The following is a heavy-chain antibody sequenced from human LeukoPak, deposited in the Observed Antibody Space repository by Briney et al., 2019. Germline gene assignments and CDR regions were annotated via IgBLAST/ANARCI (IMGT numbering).Heavy chain of an antibody. V-gene: IGHV4-39*07. D-gene: IGHD3-22*01. Sequence: SETLSLTCTVSGGSIISSSYQWGWIRQPPGKGLEWIGSVYYSGSTYYNPSLKSRVTISLDTSKNQFSLKLSSVTAADTAVYYCARAPSHDSSGYYSYWGQGTLVTVSS. J-gene: IGHJ4*02. CDR1: GGSIISSSYQ. CDR3: ARAPSHDSSGYYSY. CDR2: VYYSGST.